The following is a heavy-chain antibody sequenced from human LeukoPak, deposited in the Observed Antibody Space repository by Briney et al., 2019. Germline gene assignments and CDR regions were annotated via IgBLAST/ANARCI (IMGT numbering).Heavy chain of an antibody. CDR3: ARGYGSIDY. V-gene: IGHV3-53*04. J-gene: IGHJ4*02. CDR2: IYSGGST. D-gene: IGHD3-10*01. CDR1: GFTFSSYA. Sequence: GGSLRLSCAASGFTFSSYAMSWVRQAPGKGLEWVSVIYSGGSTYYADSVKGRFTISRHNSKNTLYLQMNSLRAEDTAVYYCARGYGSIDYWGQGTLVSVSS.